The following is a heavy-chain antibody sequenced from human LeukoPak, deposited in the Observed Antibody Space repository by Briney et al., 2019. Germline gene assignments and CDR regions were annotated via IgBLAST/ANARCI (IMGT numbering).Heavy chain of an antibody. D-gene: IGHD6-19*01. CDR1: GGTFISYA. V-gene: IGHV1-69*04. CDR2: IIPILGIA. J-gene: IGHJ4*02. CDR3: ARDPISYSSGWYGEDDY. Sequence: GSSVTVSCKASGGTFISYAISWVRQAPGQGLEWMGRIIPILGIANYAQKFQGRVTITADKSTSTAYMELSSLRSEDTAVYYCARDPISYSSGWYGEDDYWGQGTLATVSS.